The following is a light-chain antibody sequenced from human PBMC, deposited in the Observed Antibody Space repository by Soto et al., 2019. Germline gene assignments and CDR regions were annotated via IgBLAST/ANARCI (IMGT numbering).Light chain of an antibody. CDR2: EVS. V-gene: IGLV2-14*01. CDR1: SSDVGAFDY. CDR3: ASYTISSTVV. Sequence: QLVLTQPASVSGSPGQSITISCTGTSSDVGAFDYVSWYQQHPGKAPKLMIYEVSNRPSGISNRFSGSKSGHTASLTISGLQAEDEADYSCASYTISSTVVFGGGTQLTVL. J-gene: IGLJ2*01.